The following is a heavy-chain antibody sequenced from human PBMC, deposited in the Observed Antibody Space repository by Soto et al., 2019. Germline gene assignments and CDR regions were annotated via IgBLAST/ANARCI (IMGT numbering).Heavy chain of an antibody. CDR2: IKSKTDGGTT. Sequence: GGSLRLSCAASGFTFSNAWMNWVRQAPGKGLEWVGRIKSKTDGGTTDYAAPVKGRFTISRDDSKNTLYLQMNSLKTEDTAVYYCTTNERLPNSYYYYYGMDVWGQGTTVTVSS. J-gene: IGHJ6*02. D-gene: IGHD4-17*01. CDR1: GFTFSNAW. V-gene: IGHV3-15*07. CDR3: TTNERLPNSYYYYYGMDV.